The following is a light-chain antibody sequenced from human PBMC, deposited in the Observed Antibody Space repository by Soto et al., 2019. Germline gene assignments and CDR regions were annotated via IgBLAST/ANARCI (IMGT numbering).Light chain of an antibody. V-gene: IGKV1-9*01. J-gene: IGKJ2*01. CDR2: AAS. CDR1: QGISSY. CDR3: QQLNSYPNT. Sequence: DIQLTQSPSFLSASVGDRVTITCRASQGISSYLAWYQQKPGKAPKLLIYAASTLQSGVPSRFSGSGSGTEFTLTISNLQPEDFATYYCQQLNSYPNTFGQGTKLEIK.